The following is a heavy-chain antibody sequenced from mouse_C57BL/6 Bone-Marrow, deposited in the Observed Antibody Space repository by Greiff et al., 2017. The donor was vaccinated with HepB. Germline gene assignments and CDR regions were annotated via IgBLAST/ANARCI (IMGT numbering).Heavy chain of an antibody. Sequence: VQLQQPGAELVKPGASVKLSCKASGYTFTSYWMQWVKQRPGQGLEWIGEIDPPDSNTNYNQKFKGKATLTVNTSSSTAYMQLSSLTSEDSAVSYCARVGSNFWFAYWGQGTLVTVSA. V-gene: IGHV1-50*01. CDR2: IDPPDSNT. CDR3: ARVGSNFWFAY. J-gene: IGHJ3*01. D-gene: IGHD2-5*01. CDR1: GYTFTSYW.